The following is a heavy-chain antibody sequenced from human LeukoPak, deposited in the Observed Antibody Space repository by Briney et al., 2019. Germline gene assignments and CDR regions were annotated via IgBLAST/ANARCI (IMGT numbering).Heavy chain of an antibody. V-gene: IGHV3-23*01. Sequence: GGSLRLSCAASGFTFSSYAMSWVRQAPGKGLEWVLVISGSGGSTYYADSVKGRFTISRDNSKNTLYLQMNSLRAEDTAVYYCAKGSSNWYLYDYWGQGTLVTVSS. D-gene: IGHD6-13*01. J-gene: IGHJ4*02. CDR1: GFTFSSYA. CDR3: AKGSSNWYLYDY. CDR2: ISGSGGST.